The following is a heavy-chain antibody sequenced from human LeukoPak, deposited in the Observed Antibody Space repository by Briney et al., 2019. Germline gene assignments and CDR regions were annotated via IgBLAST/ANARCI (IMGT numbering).Heavy chain of an antibody. CDR2: ISYDGSHK. CDR1: GFNFSSYA. D-gene: IGHD6-13*01. J-gene: IGHJ4*02. CDR3: ARRSAAVDY. Sequence: SGRSLRLSCAVSGFNFSSYAMHWVRQDPGKGLEWVAVISYDGSHKYYADSVKGRFTISRDNSKNTVYLQMNSLRAEDTAVYSCARRSAAVDYWGQGTLVTVSS. V-gene: IGHV3-30-3*01.